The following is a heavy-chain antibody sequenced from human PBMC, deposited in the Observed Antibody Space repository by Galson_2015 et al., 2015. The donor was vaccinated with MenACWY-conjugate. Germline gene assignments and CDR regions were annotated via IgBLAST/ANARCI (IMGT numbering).Heavy chain of an antibody. CDR3: ARDLRHGGSFFDY. V-gene: IGHV1-18*01. Sequence: SVKVSRKASGYTFTSYGISWGRQAPGLGLEWMGWIRAYNGNTNYALRLQGRVTMTSDTSTSTAYMELRSLISDDTAVYYCARDLRHGGSFFDYWGQGTLFTVSS. J-gene: IGHJ4*02. D-gene: IGHD1-26*01. CDR2: IRAYNGNT. CDR1: GYTFTSYG.